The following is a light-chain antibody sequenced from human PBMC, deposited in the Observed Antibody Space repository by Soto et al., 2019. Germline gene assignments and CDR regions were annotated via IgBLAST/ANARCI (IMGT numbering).Light chain of an antibody. CDR2: DAS. V-gene: IGKV3-11*01. CDR3: QQCAHWPPKCT. Sequence: EVVLTQSPATLSLSAGVRSALSCRASQSVSTFLAWYQQKPGKAPRLLXYDASNRATGIPARFSGSGSWKDFTLNISSLEPEDFAVYYCQQCAHWPPKCTFGQGTKLDIK. CDR1: QSVSTF. J-gene: IGKJ1*01.